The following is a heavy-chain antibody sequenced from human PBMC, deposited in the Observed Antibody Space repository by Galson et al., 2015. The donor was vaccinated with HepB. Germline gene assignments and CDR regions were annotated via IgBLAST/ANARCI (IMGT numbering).Heavy chain of an antibody. Sequence: CAISGDSVSSNSTAWNWLRQSPSRGLEWLGRTYYRSKWYNDYALSVKSRITINPDTSKNQFSLQLNSVTPEDTAVYYCARGGRWEQHSGAFDIWGQGTMVTVSS. CDR3: ARGGRWEQHSGAFDI. J-gene: IGHJ3*02. D-gene: IGHD1-26*01. CDR2: TYYRSKWYN. CDR1: GDSVSSNSTA. V-gene: IGHV6-1*01.